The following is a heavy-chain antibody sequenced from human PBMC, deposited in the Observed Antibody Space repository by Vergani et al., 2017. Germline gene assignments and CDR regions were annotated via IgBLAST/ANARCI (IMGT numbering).Heavy chain of an antibody. D-gene: IGHD3-22*01. CDR2: ISSSGSTV. J-gene: IGHJ3*02. Sequence: QVQLVESGGGLVKPGGSLRLSCAASGFTFSDYYMSWIRQAPGKGLEWVSYISSSGSTVYYADSVKGRFTISRDNAKNSLYLQMNSLRAEDTAVYYCARDFPAGGLVVITTDAFDIWGQGTMVTVSS. CDR3: ARDFPAGGLVVITTDAFDI. CDR1: GFTFSDYY. V-gene: IGHV3-11*01.